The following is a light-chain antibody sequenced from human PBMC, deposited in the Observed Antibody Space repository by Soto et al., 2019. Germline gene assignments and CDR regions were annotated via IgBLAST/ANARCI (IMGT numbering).Light chain of an antibody. V-gene: IGKV3-11*01. CDR3: QQRSNWPIT. CDR1: QSVSRY. CDR2: DAS. Sequence: PGEIATLSCRASQSVSRYLGWYQQKPGQAPRLLIYDASNRATGIPARFSGSGSGTDFSLTISSLEPEDFAVYYCQQRSNWPITFGLGTRLEIK. J-gene: IGKJ5*01.